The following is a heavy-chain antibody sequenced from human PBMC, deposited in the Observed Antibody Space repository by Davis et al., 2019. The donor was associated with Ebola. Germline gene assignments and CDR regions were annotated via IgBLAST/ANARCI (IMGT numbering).Heavy chain of an antibody. V-gene: IGHV3-23*01. CDR2: FGGLDGGP. J-gene: IGHJ4*02. CDR1: GFNYNNFG. D-gene: IGHD2-8*02. CDR3: AKATTGNAPSFEY. Sequence: GESLKISCAASGFNYNNFGISWVRQSPGKGLEWVSTFGGLDGGPNYGDSVKGRFTNSRDNSRNTVYLQMNFLGADDTAVYYCAKATTGNAPSFEYWGQGVLVTVSS.